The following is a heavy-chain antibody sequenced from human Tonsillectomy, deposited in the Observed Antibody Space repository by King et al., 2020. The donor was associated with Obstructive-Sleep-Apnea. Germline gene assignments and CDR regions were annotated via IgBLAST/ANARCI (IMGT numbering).Heavy chain of an antibody. CDR3: ARGGYDEPLDY. CDR1: GFSINNGYY. CDR2: IYHMGRT. V-gene: IGHV4-38-2*02. D-gene: IGHD5-12*01. Sequence: QLQESGPGLVKPSETLSLTCTVSGFSINNGYYWGWIRQPPGKGLEWIGSIYHMGRTYCNPYLKSLVSISVDTSKNQFSLKLSSVTAADTAVYYCARGGYDEPLDYWGQGILVTVSS. J-gene: IGHJ4*02.